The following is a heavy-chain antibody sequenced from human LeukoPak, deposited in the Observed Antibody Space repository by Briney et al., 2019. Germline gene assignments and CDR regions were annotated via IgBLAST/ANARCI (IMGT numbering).Heavy chain of an antibody. Sequence: GGSLRLSCAASGFTFSNAWMSWVRQAPGKGLEWVAFIRYDGSNKYYADSVKGRFTISRDNSKNTLYLQMNSLRPEDTAVYYCAKDRSSSNWYYFDYWGQGTLVTVSS. J-gene: IGHJ4*02. CDR1: GFTFSNAW. V-gene: IGHV3-30*02. CDR3: AKDRSSSNWYYFDY. D-gene: IGHD6-13*01. CDR2: IRYDGSNK.